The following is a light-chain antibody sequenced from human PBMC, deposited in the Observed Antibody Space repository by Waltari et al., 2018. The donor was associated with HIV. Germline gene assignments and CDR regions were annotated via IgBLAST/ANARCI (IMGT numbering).Light chain of an antibody. Sequence: SYELTLPPSLSVSPGQTANITCSRDKFGEQDARWYQQKPGQSPVLAIYQDSKRPSGIPERFSGSNSGNTATLTISGTQAMDEADYYCQAWDSSTHVIFGGGTKLTVL. CDR2: QDS. CDR1: KFGEQD. V-gene: IGLV3-1*01. J-gene: IGLJ2*01. CDR3: QAWDSSTHVI.